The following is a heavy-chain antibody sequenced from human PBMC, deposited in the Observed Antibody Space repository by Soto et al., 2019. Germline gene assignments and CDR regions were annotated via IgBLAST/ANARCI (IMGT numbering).Heavy chain of an antibody. CDR3: ARTGGGMAARPLEY. D-gene: IGHD6-6*01. CDR1: GYMFTTYG. J-gene: IGHJ4*02. V-gene: IGHV1-18*04. Sequence: QVQLVQSGGEVKKPGASVEVSCRTSGYMFTTYGMSWVRQAPGQGLEWMAWISAYNGNKKYAQKFQGRVTMTTDTSTSTVSMELRNLTSDDTGTYFSARTGGGMAARPLEYWGQGTLVTVSS. CDR2: ISAYNGNK.